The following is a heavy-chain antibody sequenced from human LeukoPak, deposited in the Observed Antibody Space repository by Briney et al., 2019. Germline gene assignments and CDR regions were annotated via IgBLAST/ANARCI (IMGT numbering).Heavy chain of an antibody. CDR1: GGSFSGYY. CDR2: VYYSGST. J-gene: IGHJ3*02. V-gene: IGHV4-34*11. D-gene: IGHD3-10*01. Sequence: SETLSLTCAVYGGSFSGYYWSWIRQPPGKGLEWIGSVYYSGSTYYSPSLKSRGTISVDTSKNQFSLKLNSVTAADTAMYYCARRVTMVRGVIGDAFDIWGQGTVVTVSS. CDR3: ARRVTMVRGVIGDAFDI.